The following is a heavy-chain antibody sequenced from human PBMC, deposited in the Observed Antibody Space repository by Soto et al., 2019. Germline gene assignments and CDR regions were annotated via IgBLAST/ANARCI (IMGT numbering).Heavy chain of an antibody. V-gene: IGHV3-53*01. J-gene: IGHJ1*01. CDR2: IYSGGST. D-gene: IGHD2-21*02. CDR1: GFTVSSNY. CDR3: ARDLGRDSIQH. Sequence: EVQLVESGGGLIQPGGSLRLSCAASGFTVSSNYMSWVRQAPGKGLEWVSVIYSGGSTSYADSVKGRFTISRDNSKNTVYLQMNSLRAEDTAVYYCARDLGRDSIQHWGQGTLVTVSS.